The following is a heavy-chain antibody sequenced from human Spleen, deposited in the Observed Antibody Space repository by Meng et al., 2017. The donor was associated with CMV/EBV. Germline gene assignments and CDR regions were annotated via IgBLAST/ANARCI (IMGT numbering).Heavy chain of an antibody. CDR1: GSFSGYY. V-gene: IGHV4-34*01. J-gene: IGHJ4*02. Sequence: GSFSGYYWSWIRQPPGKGLEWIGDINHSRNTNYNPSLKSRVTISVDTSKNQFSLKVSSVTAADTAVYYCARDKAIAATFLSYDPFDYWGQGTLVTVSS. CDR3: ARDKAIAATFLSYDPFDY. CDR2: INHSRNT. D-gene: IGHD2-15*01.